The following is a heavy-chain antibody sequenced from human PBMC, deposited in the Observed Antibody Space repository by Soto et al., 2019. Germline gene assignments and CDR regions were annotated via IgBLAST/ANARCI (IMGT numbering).Heavy chain of an antibody. J-gene: IGHJ4*02. V-gene: IGHV4-59*01. D-gene: IGHD2-8*01. CDR1: GGSISNFY. CDR3: ARAPMVLSRSYFDS. CDR2: ISYSGNT. Sequence: PSETLSLTCTVSGGSISNFYWSWIRQPPGKGLEWIGYISYSGNTNYNPSLKSRVSTSVDTSKNQLSLNLTSVTAADTAVYYCARAPMVLSRSYFDSWGQGTPVTVSS.